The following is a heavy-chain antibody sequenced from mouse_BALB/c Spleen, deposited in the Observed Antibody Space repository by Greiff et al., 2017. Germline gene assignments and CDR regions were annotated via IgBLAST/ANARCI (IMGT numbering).Heavy chain of an antibody. CDR3: ARAGDTATLYYAMDY. Sequence: QVQLQQSGAELAKPGASVKMSCKASGYTFTSYWMHWVKQRPGQGLEWIGYINPSTGYTEYNQKFKDKATLTADKSSSTAYMQLSSLTSEDSAVYYCARAGDTATLYYAMDYWGQGTSVTVSS. CDR1: GYTFTSYW. J-gene: IGHJ4*01. D-gene: IGHD1-2*01. CDR2: INPSTGYT. V-gene: IGHV1-7*01.